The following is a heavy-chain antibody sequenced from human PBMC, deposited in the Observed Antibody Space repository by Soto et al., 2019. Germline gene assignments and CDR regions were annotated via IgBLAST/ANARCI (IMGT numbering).Heavy chain of an antibody. D-gene: IGHD5-18*01. Sequence: QVHLVQSGAEVKKPGASVKVSCKASGYTFTNYYIHWVRQAPGQGLEWLGIIRPSGGGTEDAQRFQGRVTMTRDTSTSTVYMELTSLTSEDTAVYYCAREPNESYYFDYWGQGTLVTVSS. CDR1: GYTFTNYY. CDR3: AREPNESYYFDY. V-gene: IGHV1-46*01. CDR2: IRPSGGGT. J-gene: IGHJ4*02.